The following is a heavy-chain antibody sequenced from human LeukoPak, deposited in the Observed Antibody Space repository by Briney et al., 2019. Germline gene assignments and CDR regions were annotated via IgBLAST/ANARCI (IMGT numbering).Heavy chain of an antibody. D-gene: IGHD4-11*01. V-gene: IGHV3-21*01. CDR1: GFTFSSYA. Sequence: GGSLRLSCAASGFTFSSYAMHWVRQAPGKGLEWVSSISSSSSYIYYADSVKGRFTISRDNAKNSLYLQMNSLRAEDTAVYYCAREGGYSNHLGSYFDYWGQGTLVTVSS. CDR3: AREGGYSNHLGSYFDY. J-gene: IGHJ4*02. CDR2: ISSSSSYI.